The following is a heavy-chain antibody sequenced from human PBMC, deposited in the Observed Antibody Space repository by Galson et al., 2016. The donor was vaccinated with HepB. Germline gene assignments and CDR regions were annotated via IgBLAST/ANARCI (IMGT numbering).Heavy chain of an antibody. CDR2: IKQDGSEE. V-gene: IGHV3-7*01. CDR3: ARHQLFYFHYGMDF. J-gene: IGHJ6*02. D-gene: IGHD1-1*01. Sequence: SLRLSCAASGFPLGSYWMTWVRHAPGKGLEWVANIKQDGSEEYYLDSVKGRFTSSRDNAKNPLFLQMNSLRAEDTAVYYCARHQLFYFHYGMDFWDQGTPVTVSS. CDR1: GFPLGSYW.